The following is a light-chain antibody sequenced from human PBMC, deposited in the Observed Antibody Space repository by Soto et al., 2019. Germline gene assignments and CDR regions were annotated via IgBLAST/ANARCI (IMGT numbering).Light chain of an antibody. CDR3: QQYNSYST. CDR1: QSISSW. J-gene: IGKJ1*01. CDR2: DAS. V-gene: IGKV1-5*01. Sequence: DIQMTQSPSTLSASVGDRVTITCRASQSISSWLAWYQQKPGKAPKLLIYDASSLESGVPSRFSGSGSGTEFTLTIRSLQPDDFATYYCQQYNSYSTFAQGTKVEIK.